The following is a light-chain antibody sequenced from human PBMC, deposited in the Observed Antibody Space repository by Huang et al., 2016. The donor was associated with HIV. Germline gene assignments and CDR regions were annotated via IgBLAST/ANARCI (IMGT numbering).Light chain of an antibody. V-gene: IGKV1-33*01. CDR3: QQYDNLPPALT. J-gene: IGKJ4*01. Sequence: DVQMTQSPSSLSASIADRVTITCQASQDISNYLNWYQQKPGKAPKLLVYDVSSLEIGVPSRVSGSGSGTYSTFTITSLQPEDIATYYCQQYDNLPPALTFGGGTKVEIK. CDR1: QDISNY. CDR2: DVS.